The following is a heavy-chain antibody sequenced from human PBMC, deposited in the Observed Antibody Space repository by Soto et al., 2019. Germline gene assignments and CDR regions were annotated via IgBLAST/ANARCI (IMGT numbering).Heavy chain of an antibody. D-gene: IGHD3-9*01. J-gene: IGHJ4*02. CDR1: GFTLAKYT. CDR3: ARDREPDGIWTFDS. CDR2: SYSTGGT. V-gene: IGHV3-23*01. Sequence: GGSLRLSCAASGFTLAKYTMGWVRQAPGKGLEWVAESYSTGGTEYADSVKGRFSISRDNSKNMPFLQMNSLRVEDTALYYCARDREPDGIWTFDSWGQGTLVTVSS.